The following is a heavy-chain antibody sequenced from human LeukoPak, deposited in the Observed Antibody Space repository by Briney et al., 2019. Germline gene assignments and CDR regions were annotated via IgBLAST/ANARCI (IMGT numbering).Heavy chain of an antibody. CDR2: ITWNSGQI. CDR1: GFTFDDYA. J-gene: IGHJ4*02. Sequence: PGGSLRLSCAASGFTFDDYAMYWVRQPPGKGLEWVSGITWNSGQIDYADSVKGRFTMSRDNAKRSVYLQMNSLRVEDTALYFCAKGRSLEQWLTHSGAEYFDHWGQGALVTVSS. V-gene: IGHV3-9*01. D-gene: IGHD1/OR15-1a*01. CDR3: AKGRSLEQWLTHSGAEYFDH.